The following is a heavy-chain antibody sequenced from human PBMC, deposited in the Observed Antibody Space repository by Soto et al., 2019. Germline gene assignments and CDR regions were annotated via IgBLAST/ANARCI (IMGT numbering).Heavy chain of an antibody. J-gene: IGHJ5*02. CDR1: GYTFTSYY. Sequence: ASVKVSCKASGYTFTSYYMHWVRQAPGQGLEWMGIINPSGGSTSYAQKFQGRVTMTRDTSTSTVYMELSSLRSEDTAVYYCARGNSSGPPLGWFDPWGQGTLVSVSS. D-gene: IGHD6-19*01. CDR2: INPSGGST. V-gene: IGHV1-46*01. CDR3: ARGNSSGPPLGWFDP.